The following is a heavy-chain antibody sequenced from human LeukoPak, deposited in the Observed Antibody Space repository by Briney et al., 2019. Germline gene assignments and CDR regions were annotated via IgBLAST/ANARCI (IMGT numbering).Heavy chain of an antibody. D-gene: IGHD3-22*01. CDR2: INWNSDSI. V-gene: IGHV3-9*01. J-gene: IGHJ4*02. CDR3: ARLDGSGFDY. CDR1: GFTFDDYA. Sequence: GGSLRLSCAVSGFTFDDYAMHWVRQVPGKGLEWVSGINWNSDSIGYADSVKGRFTTSRDNAKKSLYLQMNSLRAEDTAVYYCARLDGSGFDYWGQGTLVSVSS.